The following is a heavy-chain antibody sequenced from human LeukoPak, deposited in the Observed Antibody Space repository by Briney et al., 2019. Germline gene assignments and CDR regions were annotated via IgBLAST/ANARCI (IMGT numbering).Heavy chain of an antibody. D-gene: IGHD3-3*01. CDR2: INHSGST. Sequence: SETLSLTCAVYGGPFSGYYWSWIRQPPGKGLEWIGEINHSGSTNYNPSLKSRVTISVDTSKNQFSLKLSSVTAADTAVYYCARGSPHYDFWSGPYYYYYYGMDVWGQGTTVTVSS. CDR3: ARGSPHYDFWSGPYYYYYYGMDV. CDR1: GGPFSGYY. J-gene: IGHJ6*02. V-gene: IGHV4-34*01.